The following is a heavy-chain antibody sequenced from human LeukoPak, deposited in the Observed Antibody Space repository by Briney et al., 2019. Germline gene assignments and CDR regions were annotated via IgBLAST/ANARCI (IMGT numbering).Heavy chain of an antibody. Sequence: SETLSLTCTVSGGSISNYYWSWIRQPAGKGLECIGRIYSSGSTNYNPSLKSRVTMSVDTSKNQFSLKLSSVTAADTAVYYCARDRGYCSSTSCAFDYWGQGTLVTVSS. D-gene: IGHD2-2*01. V-gene: IGHV4-4*07. CDR1: GGSISNYY. CDR3: ARDRGYCSSTSCAFDY. J-gene: IGHJ4*02. CDR2: IYSSGST.